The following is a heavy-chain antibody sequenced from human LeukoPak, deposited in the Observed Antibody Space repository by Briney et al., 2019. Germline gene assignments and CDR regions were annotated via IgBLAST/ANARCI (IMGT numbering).Heavy chain of an antibody. V-gene: IGHV1-2*02. CDR2: INPNSGGT. CDR1: GYTFTGYY. J-gene: IGHJ6*03. Sequence: ASVKVSCKASGYTFTGYYMHWVRQAPGQGLEWMGWINPNSGGTNYAQKFQGRVTMTRDTSISTAYMELSRLRSDDTAVYYCARGAYGSGSYCNGLLLYYYYMDVWGKGTTVTVSS. D-gene: IGHD3-10*01. CDR3: ARGAYGSGSYCNGLLLYYYYMDV.